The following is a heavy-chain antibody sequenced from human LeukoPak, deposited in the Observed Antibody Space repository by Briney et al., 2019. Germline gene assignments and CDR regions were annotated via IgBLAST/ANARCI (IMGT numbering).Heavy chain of an antibody. V-gene: IGHV3-21*01. J-gene: IGHJ3*02. Sequence: GGSLRLSYAASGFTFSSYSMNWVRQAPGKGLEWVSSISSSSSYIYYADSVKGRFTISRDNAKNSLYLQMNSLRAEDTAVYYCARDRNDYGDYDAFDIWGQGTMVTVSS. CDR1: GFTFSSYS. D-gene: IGHD4-17*01. CDR3: ARDRNDYGDYDAFDI. CDR2: ISSSSSYI.